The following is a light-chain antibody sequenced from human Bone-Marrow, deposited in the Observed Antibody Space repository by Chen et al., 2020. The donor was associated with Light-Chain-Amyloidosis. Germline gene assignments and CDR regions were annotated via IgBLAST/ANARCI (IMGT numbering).Light chain of an antibody. CDR1: QSVSTN. Sequence: EIVMRQSPATLYVSPGERATLSCRASQSVSTNLAWYQQKPGQAPRLLIYGASARPTGIPAGFSGSGSGTDFTLTISSLQSEDSAVYYCQQYYNWPRTFGQGTKVEIK. CDR2: GAS. V-gene: IGKV3-15*01. J-gene: IGKJ1*01. CDR3: QQYYNWPRT.